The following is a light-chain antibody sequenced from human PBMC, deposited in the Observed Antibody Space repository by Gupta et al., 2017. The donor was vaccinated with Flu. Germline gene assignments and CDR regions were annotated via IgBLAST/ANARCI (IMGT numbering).Light chain of an antibody. CDR3: SSYTSSSTQHAV. Sequence: QSALTQPASVSGSPGQSITISCTGTSSDVGGYNYVSWYQQHPGKAPKLMIYEVSNRPSGVSNRFSGSKSGNTASLTISGLQAEDEADYYCSSYTSSSTQHAVFGGGTQLTVL. CDR1: SSDVGGYNY. CDR2: EVS. J-gene: IGLJ7*01. V-gene: IGLV2-14*01.